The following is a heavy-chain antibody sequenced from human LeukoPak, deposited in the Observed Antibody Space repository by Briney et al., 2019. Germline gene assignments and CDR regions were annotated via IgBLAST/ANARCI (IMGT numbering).Heavy chain of an antibody. V-gene: IGHV4-59*11. J-gene: IGHJ4*02. CDR1: GSMSNHF. D-gene: IGHD1-26*01. CDR3: AREEEVGASFDY. CDR2: IYDTGAT. Sequence: SETLSLTCTVFGSMSNHFWSWIRQPPGKGLEWIGYIYDTGATDYNPSLKSRVTMSVDTSKNQFSLKLSSVTAADTAVYYCAREEEVGASFDYWGQGTLVTVSS.